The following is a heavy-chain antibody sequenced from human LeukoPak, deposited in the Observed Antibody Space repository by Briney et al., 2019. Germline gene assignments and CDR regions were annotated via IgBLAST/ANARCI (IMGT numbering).Heavy chain of an antibody. J-gene: IGHJ4*02. Sequence: PGGSLRLSCAASGFTFSSYSMNWVRQAPGKGLEWVSSISSSSSYRYYEDSVKGRFTISRDNAKNSLYLQMNSLRAEDTAVYFCARGTLGAWGWWGQGTLVTVSS. CDR3: ARGTLGAWGW. V-gene: IGHV3-21*01. CDR1: GFTFSSYS. CDR2: ISSSSSYR. D-gene: IGHD6-19*01.